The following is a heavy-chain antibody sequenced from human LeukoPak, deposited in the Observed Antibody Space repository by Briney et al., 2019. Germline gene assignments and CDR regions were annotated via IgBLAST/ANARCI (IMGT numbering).Heavy chain of an antibody. Sequence: PGGSLRLSCAASGFTFRYYWMHWVRQAPGKGLMWVSRISSDGSTTTYADSVKGRFTISRDNARKTLYLQMNSLRAEDTAVYYCAKDWSAGYGAAAAFDYWGQGTLVTVSS. D-gene: IGHD6-13*01. CDR3: AKDWSAGYGAAAAFDY. CDR1: GFTFRYYW. J-gene: IGHJ4*02. CDR2: ISSDGSTT. V-gene: IGHV3-74*01.